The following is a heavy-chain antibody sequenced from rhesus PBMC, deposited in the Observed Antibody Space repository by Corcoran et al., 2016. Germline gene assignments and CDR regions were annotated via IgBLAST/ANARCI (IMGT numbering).Heavy chain of an antibody. CDR3: ASGLNYGAPNFGLDS. CDR1: GDSIISGYA. J-gene: IGHJ6*01. V-gene: IGHV4-127*01. Sequence: QVQLKESGPGLVKPSETLSLTCTVSGDSIISGYAWSWIRQPPGKGLEWIGYIGGYYNPSLKLRVTISKDPSKNHVSLNLTSVTAADTAVYYCASGLNYGAPNFGLDSWGQGVVVTVSS. D-gene: IGHD1-26*01. CDR2: IGG.